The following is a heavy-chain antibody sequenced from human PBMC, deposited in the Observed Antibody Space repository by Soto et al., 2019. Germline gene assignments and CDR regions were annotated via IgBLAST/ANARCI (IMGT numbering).Heavy chain of an antibody. V-gene: IGHV4-59*12. Sequence: PSETLSLTCTVSGGSISSYYWSWIRQPPGKGLELIGYIYYSGSTYYNPSLKSRVTISVDTSKNQFSLKLTSVTAADTAVYYCASVLLVGPTEYHSWGQGTLVTVSS. CDR3: ASVLLVGPTEYHS. D-gene: IGHD1-26*01. J-gene: IGHJ4*02. CDR1: GGSISSYY. CDR2: IYYSGST.